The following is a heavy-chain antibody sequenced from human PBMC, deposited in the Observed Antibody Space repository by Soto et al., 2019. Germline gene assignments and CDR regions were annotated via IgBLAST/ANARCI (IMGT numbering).Heavy chain of an antibody. CDR1: GFTFSSSA. J-gene: IGHJ6*02. CDR2: ISYDGNTK. Sequence: QAQLVESGGGVVQPGRSLRLSCAASGFTFSSSAMHWVRQAPGKGLDWVAVISYDGNTKYYEDSVRGRLSIPRDNSNGTLDLEMNSLKPEDTRIYFCARDNLTRGGWTADMAVWGQGTTVTVSS. V-gene: IGHV3-30-3*01. D-gene: IGHD7-27*01. CDR3: ARDNLTRGGWTADMAV.